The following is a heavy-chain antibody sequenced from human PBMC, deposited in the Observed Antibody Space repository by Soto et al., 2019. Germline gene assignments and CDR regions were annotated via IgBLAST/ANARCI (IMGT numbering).Heavy chain of an antibody. CDR1: GGSISSSSYY. Sequence: QLQLQESGPGLVKPSETLSLTCTVSGGSISSSSYYWGWIRQPPGKGLEWIGSIYYSGSTYYNPSLKSRVTISVDTSKNQFSLKLSSVTAADTAVYHCARHGGDIVVVVAAPNWFDPWGQGTLVTVSS. J-gene: IGHJ5*02. D-gene: IGHD2-15*01. V-gene: IGHV4-39*01. CDR3: ARHGGDIVVVVAAPNWFDP. CDR2: IYYSGST.